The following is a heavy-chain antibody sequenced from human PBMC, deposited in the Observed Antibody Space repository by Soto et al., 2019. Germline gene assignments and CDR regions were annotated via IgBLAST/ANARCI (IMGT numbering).Heavy chain of an antibody. D-gene: IGHD6-19*01. CDR3: ARGAVAGTSDI. J-gene: IGHJ3*02. V-gene: IGHV4-34*01. Sequence: SETLSLTCAVYGGSFSGYYWSWIRQPPGKGLEWIGEINHSGSTNYNPSLKSRVTISVDTSKNQFSLKLSSVTAADTAVYYCARGAVAGTSDIWGQGTMVTVSS. CDR2: INHSGST. CDR1: GGSFSGYY.